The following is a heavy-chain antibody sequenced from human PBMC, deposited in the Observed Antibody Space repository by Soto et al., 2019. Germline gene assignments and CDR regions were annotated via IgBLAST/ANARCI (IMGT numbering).Heavy chain of an antibody. Sequence: QVQLQESGPGLVKPSGTLSLTCAVSGGSISSSHWWTWVRQSPGKGLEYIGEISHSGTSNSNPSRKCRVNLSVDRSKNHFSLTLTSVTAADTAVYYCARVVLSITRGAFDAWGQGTPVIVSS. CDR3: ARVVLSITRGAFDA. J-gene: IGHJ3*01. CDR2: ISHSGTS. V-gene: IGHV4-4*02. CDR1: GGSISSSHW. D-gene: IGHD1-20*01.